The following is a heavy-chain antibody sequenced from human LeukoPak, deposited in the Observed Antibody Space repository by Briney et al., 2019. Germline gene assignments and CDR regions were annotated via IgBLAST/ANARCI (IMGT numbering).Heavy chain of an antibody. CDR2: INGSGGST. J-gene: IGHJ4*02. CDR3: AKGLILWWYFDY. V-gene: IGHV3-23*01. Sequence: GGSLRLSCAASGFTFSSYAMSWVRQAPGEGLEWVSAINGSGGSTYYADSVKGRFTISRDNSKNTLYLQMNSLRAENTAVYYCAKGLILWWYFDYWGQGTLVTVSS. CDR1: GFTFSSYA. D-gene: IGHD2-21*01.